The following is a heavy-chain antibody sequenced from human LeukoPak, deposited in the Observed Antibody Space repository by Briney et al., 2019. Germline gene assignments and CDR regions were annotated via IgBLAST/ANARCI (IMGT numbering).Heavy chain of an antibody. V-gene: IGHV4-59*01. J-gene: IGHJ5*02. CDR3: ARTLTGYSSSWYWFDP. CDR1: GGSISSYY. Sequence: SSETLSLTCTVSGGSISSYYWSWIRQPPGKGLEWIGYIYYSGGTNYNPSLKSRVTISVDTSKNQFSLKLSSVTAADTAVYYCARTLTGYSSSWYWFDPWGQGTLVTVSS. CDR2: IYYSGGT. D-gene: IGHD6-13*01.